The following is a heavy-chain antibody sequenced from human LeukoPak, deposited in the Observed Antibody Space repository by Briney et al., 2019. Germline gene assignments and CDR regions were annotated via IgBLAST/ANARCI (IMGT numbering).Heavy chain of an antibody. J-gene: IGHJ4*02. V-gene: IGHV4-39*01. Sequence: PSETLSLTCTVSGGSISSSSYYWGWIRQPPGKGLEWIGGIYYSGSTYYNPSLKSRVTISVDTSKNQFSLKLSSVTAADTAVYYCARHRAAAGERSFDYWGQGTLVTVSS. CDR2: IYYSGST. D-gene: IGHD6-13*01. CDR1: GGSISSSSYY. CDR3: ARHRAAAGERSFDY.